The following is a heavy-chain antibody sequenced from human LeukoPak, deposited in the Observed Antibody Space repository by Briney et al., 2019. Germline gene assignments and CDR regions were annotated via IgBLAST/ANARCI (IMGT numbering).Heavy chain of an antibody. V-gene: IGHV4-39*02. J-gene: IGHJ1*01. Sequence: SETLSLTCTVSGDFISSSSYYWGWIRQPPGKGLEWIGYVYYSGRTYYNPSLKSRVFISIDTSKNYFSLNLNFVTAADTAVYYCARRRYYDSTGYFEWGRGSLVTVSS. CDR2: VYYSGRT. CDR1: GDFISSSSYY. CDR3: ARRRYYDSTGYFE. D-gene: IGHD3-22*01.